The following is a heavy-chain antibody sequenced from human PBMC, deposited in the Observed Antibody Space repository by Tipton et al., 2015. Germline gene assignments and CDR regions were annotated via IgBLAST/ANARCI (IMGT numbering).Heavy chain of an antibody. D-gene: IGHD3/OR15-3a*01. V-gene: IGHV4-39*01. CDR3: ARGDWSI. CDR2: LSYSGKT. CDR1: GGSISNSNYY. J-gene: IGHJ4*02. Sequence: TLSLTCTVSGGSISNSNYYWGWIRQPPGKGLEGIGSLSYSGKTDYNPPLRSRVTISVDTSKNQFSLRLSSVTAADTAVYYCARGDWSIWGQGTLVPVSS.